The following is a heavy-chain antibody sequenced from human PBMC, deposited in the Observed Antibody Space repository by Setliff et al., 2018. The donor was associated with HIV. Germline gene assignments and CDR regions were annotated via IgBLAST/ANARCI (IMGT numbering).Heavy chain of an antibody. Sequence: SETLSLTCNASGGSITRTPYYWGWIRQPPGKGLEWIGSIYHTGITYDNPSLKSRVTISVDTSKNQISLRLSSVTAADTAVYYCARLSGGMVPNYWGQGTLVTVSS. D-gene: IGHD3-10*01. J-gene: IGHJ4*02. CDR3: ARLSGGMVPNY. CDR2: IYHTGIT. V-gene: IGHV4-39*01. CDR1: GGSITRTPYY.